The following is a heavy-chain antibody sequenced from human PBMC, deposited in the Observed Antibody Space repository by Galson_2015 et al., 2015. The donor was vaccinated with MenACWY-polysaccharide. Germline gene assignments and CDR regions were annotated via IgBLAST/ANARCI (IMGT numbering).Heavy chain of an antibody. V-gene: IGHV3-7*03. CDR2: INQDGSEK. J-gene: IGHJ4*02. Sequence: SLRLSCEASGFTLSKHWVSWVRQAPGKGLEWVAHINQDGSEKNYVDSVRGRFTTSRDNTKNSLYLQMNNMGAEDTAVYYCARTAVAHRGLDQWGQGTLVTVSS. D-gene: IGHD6-13*01. CDR3: ARTAVAHRGLDQ. CDR1: GFTLSKHW.